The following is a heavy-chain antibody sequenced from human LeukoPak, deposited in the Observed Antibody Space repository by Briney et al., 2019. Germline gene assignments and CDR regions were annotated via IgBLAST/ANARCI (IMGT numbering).Heavy chain of an antibody. J-gene: IGHJ3*02. Sequence: PSETLSLTCTVSGGSISRGGYYWSWIRQPPGKGLEWIGYIYYSGSTYYNPSLKCRVTISVDTSKNQFSLKLSSVTAADTAVYHCASIDYYDSGAFDIWGQGTMVTVSS. CDR1: GGSISRGGYY. V-gene: IGHV4-31*03. CDR2: IYYSGST. CDR3: ASIDYYDSGAFDI. D-gene: IGHD3-22*01.